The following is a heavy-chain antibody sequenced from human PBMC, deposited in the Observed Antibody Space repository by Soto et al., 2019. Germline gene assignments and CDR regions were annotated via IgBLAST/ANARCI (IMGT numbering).Heavy chain of an antibody. CDR3: ATRARGYSFGAPHFDH. CDR1: GGSISSGGYY. Sequence: SETLSLTCTVSGGSISSGGYYWTWIRQRPGKGLEWIGYIYYGGSTYYNPSLKSRVTMSVDTSKNQFFLKLRSVTAADTAVYYCATRARGYSFGAPHFDHWGQGTLVTVSS. CDR2: IYYGGST. J-gene: IGHJ4*02. V-gene: IGHV4-31*03. D-gene: IGHD5-18*01.